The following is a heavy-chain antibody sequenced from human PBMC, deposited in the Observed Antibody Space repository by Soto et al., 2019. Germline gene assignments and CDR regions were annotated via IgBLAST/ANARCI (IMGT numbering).Heavy chain of an antibody. D-gene: IGHD2-8*01. CDR2: ISGSGGST. J-gene: IGHJ6*03. CDR3: AKEGCTNGVCYYTAIYYYYYMDV. V-gene: IGHV3-23*01. CDR1: GFTFSSYA. Sequence: GGSLRLSCAASGFTFSSYAMSWVRQAPGKGLEWVSAISGSGGSTYYADSVKGRFTISRDNSKNTLYLQMNSLRAEDTAVYYCAKEGCTNGVCYYTAIYYYYYMDVWGKGTTVTVSS.